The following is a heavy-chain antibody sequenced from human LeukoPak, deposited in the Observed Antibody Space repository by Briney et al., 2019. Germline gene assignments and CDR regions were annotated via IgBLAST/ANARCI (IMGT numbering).Heavy chain of an antibody. J-gene: IGHJ6*03. CDR3: AINSGWENYYYYYYMDV. Sequence: PAETLSLTCTVSGDSISSSSYYWGWIRQPPGKGLEWIGSIYYSGSTYYNPSLKSRVTISVDTSKNQFSLNLSSVTAADTAVYYCAINSGWENYYYYYYMDVWGKGTTVTASS. V-gene: IGHV4-39*01. CDR2: IYYSGST. CDR1: GDSISSSSYY. D-gene: IGHD6-19*01.